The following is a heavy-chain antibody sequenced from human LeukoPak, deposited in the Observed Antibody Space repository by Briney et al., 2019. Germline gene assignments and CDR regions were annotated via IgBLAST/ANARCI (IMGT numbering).Heavy chain of an antibody. CDR2: ISSSGSTI. D-gene: IGHD6-25*01. J-gene: IGHJ4*02. Sequence: GGSLRLSCAASGFTFSSYEMNWVRQAPGKGLEWVSYISSSGSTIYYADSVKGRFTISRDNAKNTLSLQMNSLRAKDTAVYYCARGSGIITGIDEWGQGTLVTVSS. CDR1: GFTFSSYE. CDR3: ARGSGIITGIDE. V-gene: IGHV3-48*03.